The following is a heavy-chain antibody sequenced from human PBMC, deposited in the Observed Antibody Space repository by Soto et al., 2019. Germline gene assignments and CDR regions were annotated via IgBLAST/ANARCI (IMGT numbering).Heavy chain of an antibody. D-gene: IGHD3-22*01. CDR2: IKQDGSEK. CDR3: ARDSYYYDSSGYHDAFDI. V-gene: IGHV3-7*03. CDR1: GFTFSSYW. J-gene: IGHJ3*02. Sequence: GGSLRLSCAASGFTFSSYWMSWVRQAPGKGLEWVANIKQDGSEKYYVDSVKGRFTISRDNAKNSLYLQMNSLRAEDTAVYYCARDSYYYDSSGYHDAFDIWGQGTMVTVS.